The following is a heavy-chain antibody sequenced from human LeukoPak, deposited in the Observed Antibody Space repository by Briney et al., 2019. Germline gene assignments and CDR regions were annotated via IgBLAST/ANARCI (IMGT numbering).Heavy chain of an antibody. CDR3: ARASYSSNWPYYYGMDV. D-gene: IGHD6-13*01. Sequence: GGSLRLSCAASGFTFSTSGIHWVRQAPGMGLEWVAFIRYDGSTKLYADSVKGRFSISRDNAKNSLYLQMNSLRAEDTAVYYCARASYSSNWPYYYGMDVWGQGTTVTVSS. CDR1: GFTFSTSG. V-gene: IGHV3-30*02. J-gene: IGHJ6*02. CDR2: IRYDGSTK.